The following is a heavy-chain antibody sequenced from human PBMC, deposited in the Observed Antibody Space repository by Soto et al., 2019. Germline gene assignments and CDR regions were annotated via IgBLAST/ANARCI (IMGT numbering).Heavy chain of an antibody. J-gene: IGHJ6*03. D-gene: IGHD2-15*01. CDR1: GGSISSYY. V-gene: IGHV4-59*08. Sequence: SETLSLTCTVSGGSISSYYWSWIRQPPGKGLEWIGYIYYSGSTNYNPSLKSRVTISVDTSKNQFSLKLGSVTAADTAVYYCARRRRDCSGGSCYSGFYYYMDVWGKGTTVTVSS. CDR3: ARRRRDCSGGSCYSGFYYYMDV. CDR2: IYYSGST.